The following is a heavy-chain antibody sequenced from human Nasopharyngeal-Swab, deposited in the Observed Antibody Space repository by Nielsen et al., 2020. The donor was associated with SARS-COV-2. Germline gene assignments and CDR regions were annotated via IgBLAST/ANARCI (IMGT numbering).Heavy chain of an antibody. V-gene: IGHV1-18*01. D-gene: IGHD2-2*01. CDR2: ISAYNGNT. CDR3: ARDPLLYCSSTSCYGSRFNYYYYYMDV. J-gene: IGHJ6*03. CDR1: GYTFTSYG. Sequence: ASVKVSCKASGYTFTSYGISWVRQAPGQGLEWMGWISAYNGNTNYAQKLQGRVTMTTDPSTSTAYMELRRLRSDDTAVYYCARDPLLYCSSTSCYGSRFNYYYYYMDVWGKGTTVTVSS.